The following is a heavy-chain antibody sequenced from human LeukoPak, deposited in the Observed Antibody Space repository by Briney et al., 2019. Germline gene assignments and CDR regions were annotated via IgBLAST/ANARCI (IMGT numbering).Heavy chain of an antibody. CDR2: IWYDGRTK. D-gene: IGHD7-27*01. J-gene: IGHJ4*02. V-gene: IGHV3-33*01. CDR3: AREGGNWGEGYFDY. CDR1: GFTFSNYG. Sequence: GRSLRLSCAASGFTFSNYGMHWVRQAPGKGLEWVALIWYDGRTKFHADSVKGRFTISRDNSANTLYLQMSSLRVEDTAVYYCAREGGNWGEGYFDYWGQGTLVTVSS.